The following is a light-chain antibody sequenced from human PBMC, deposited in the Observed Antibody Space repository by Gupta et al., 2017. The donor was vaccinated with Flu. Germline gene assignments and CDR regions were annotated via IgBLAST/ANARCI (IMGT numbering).Light chain of an antibody. J-gene: IGLJ2*01. Sequence: SSELTQDPAVSVALGQTVRITCQGDSLRKSYASWYQQKPGQAPVLVIYANNIRPSGSPDRFSGSSSGNTAALTITGAPAEEEADYYCNSRDSTDNNQAVFGGGTKLTVL. CDR2: ANN. CDR3: NSRDSTDNNQAV. CDR1: SLRKSY. V-gene: IGLV3-19*01.